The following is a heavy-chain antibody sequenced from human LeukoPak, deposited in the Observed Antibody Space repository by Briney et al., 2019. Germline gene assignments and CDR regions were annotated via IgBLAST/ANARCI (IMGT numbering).Heavy chain of an antibody. D-gene: IGHD6-13*01. V-gene: IGHV1-2*04. CDR3: ARGAAAGPGYYYYYYGMDV. CDR1: GYTFTGYY. CDR2: INPNSGGT. J-gene: IGHJ6*02. Sequence: ASVKVSCKASGYTFTGYYMHWVRQAPGQGLEWMGWINPNSGGTNYAQKFQGWVTMTRDTSISTAYMELSRLRSDDTAVYYCARGAAAGPGYYYYYYGMDVWGQGTTVTVSS.